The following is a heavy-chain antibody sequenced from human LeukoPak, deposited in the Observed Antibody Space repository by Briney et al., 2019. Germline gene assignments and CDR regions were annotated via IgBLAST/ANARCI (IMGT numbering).Heavy chain of an antibody. D-gene: IGHD5-12*01. V-gene: IGHV3-30*02. Sequence: PGGSLRLSCAASGFTFDDYAMHWVRQAPGKGLEWVAFIRYDGSNKYYADSVKGRFTISRDNSKNTLYLQMNSLRAEDTAVYYCAKRRGNLGSGYDYLDYWGQGTLVTVSS. CDR2: IRYDGSNK. CDR3: AKRRGNLGSGYDYLDY. CDR1: GFTFDDYA. J-gene: IGHJ4*02.